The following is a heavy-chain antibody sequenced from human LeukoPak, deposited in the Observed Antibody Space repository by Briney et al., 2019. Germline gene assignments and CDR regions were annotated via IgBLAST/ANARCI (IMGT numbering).Heavy chain of an antibody. D-gene: IGHD3-3*01. V-gene: IGHV4-34*01. CDR2: INHSGST. CDR1: GGSFSGYY. Sequence: SETLSLTCAVYGGSFSGYYWSWIRQPPGKGLEWIGEINHSGSTNYNPSLKSRVTISVDTSKNQFSLKLSSVTAADTAVYYCASGPTYYDFWSGYYTGDYYYYGMDVWGQGTTVPVSS. CDR3: ASGPTYYDFWSGYYTGDYYYYGMDV. J-gene: IGHJ6*02.